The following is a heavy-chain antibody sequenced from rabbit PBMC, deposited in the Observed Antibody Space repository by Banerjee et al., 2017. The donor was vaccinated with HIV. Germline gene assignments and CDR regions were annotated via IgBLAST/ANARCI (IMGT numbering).Heavy chain of an antibody. CDR1: GFDFTNYY. CDR2: IYAGKGST. CDR3: ARDLAGVIGWNFKL. Sequence: QLKETGGGLVQPGGSLTLSCKASGFDFTNYYMSWVRQAPGKGLEWIGIIYAGKGSTDYASWVNGRFTISIDSAQNTVDLQMSGLTAADTATYFCARDLAGVIGWNFKLWGPGTLVTVS. D-gene: IGHD4-1*01. J-gene: IGHJ4*01. V-gene: IGHV1S7*01.